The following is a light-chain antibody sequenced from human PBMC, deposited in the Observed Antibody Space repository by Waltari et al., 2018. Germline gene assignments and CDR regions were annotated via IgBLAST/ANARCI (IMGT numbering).Light chain of an antibody. V-gene: IGKV1-12*01. CDR2: AAS. CDR1: QDISSW. Sequence: DIQMTQSPSSVSASVGDRVTITCRATQDISSWLSWYQQKPGKAPKLLIYAASNFATGVPSRFSGSGSGTDFTLTINSLQPEDFATYYCLQTNTFPRAFGQGTKV. CDR3: LQTNTFPRA. J-gene: IGKJ1*01.